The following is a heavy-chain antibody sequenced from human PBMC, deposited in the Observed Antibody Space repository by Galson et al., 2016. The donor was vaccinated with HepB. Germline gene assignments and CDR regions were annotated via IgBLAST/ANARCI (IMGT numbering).Heavy chain of an antibody. V-gene: IGHV3-30-3*01. Sequence: SLRLSCAASGFSFSSYAMHWVRQAPGKGLEWVAVITYDGSNKYYADSVKGRFTISRDNSKNTLYLQMNILRAEDTAVYYCARDRRRYFDWFVLWGQGTLVTVSS. CDR3: ARDRRRYFDWFVL. D-gene: IGHD3-9*01. J-gene: IGHJ4*02. CDR2: ITYDGSNK. CDR1: GFSFSSYA.